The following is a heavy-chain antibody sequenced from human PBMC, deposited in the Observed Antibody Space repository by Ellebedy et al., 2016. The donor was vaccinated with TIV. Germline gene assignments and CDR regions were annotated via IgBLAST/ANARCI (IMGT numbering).Heavy chain of an antibody. CDR1: GFTFSSYW. D-gene: IGHD6-19*01. J-gene: IGHJ4*02. Sequence: PGGSLRLSCAASGFTFSSYWMQWVRQAPGKGLMWVSRVSTDGSSTGYADSVRGRFTTSRDNARNTVYLQMSSLRVEDTAVYYCARHAQWLVPYFDYWGQGTLVTVSS. CDR2: VSTDGSST. CDR3: ARHAQWLVPYFDY. V-gene: IGHV3-74*01.